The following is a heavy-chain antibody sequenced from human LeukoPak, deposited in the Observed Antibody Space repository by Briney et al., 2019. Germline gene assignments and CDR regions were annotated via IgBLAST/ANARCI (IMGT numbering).Heavy chain of an antibody. Sequence: GGSLRLSCAASGLTFSDYDMAWVRQAPGKGLEWVAHIKQDGSATQYVGSVKGRFTISRDNAKNSVFMQMTSLRAEDTAVYFCTKWRGGQSEFDYWGQGTLVTVSS. V-gene: IGHV3-7*01. CDR3: TKWRGGQSEFDY. D-gene: IGHD3-16*01. CDR2: IKQDGSAT. J-gene: IGHJ4*02. CDR1: GLTFSDYD.